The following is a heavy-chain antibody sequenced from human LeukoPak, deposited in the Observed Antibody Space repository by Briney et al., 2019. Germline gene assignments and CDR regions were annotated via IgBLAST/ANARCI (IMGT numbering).Heavy chain of an antibody. D-gene: IGHD3-22*01. V-gene: IGHV3-11*01. CDR3: AREKVEHSSSYYYYYYYMDV. J-gene: IGHJ6*03. Sequence: GGSLRLSCAASGFTFSDYYMSWIRQAPGKGLEWVSYISSSGSTIYYADSVKGRFTISRDNAKNSLYLQMISLRAEDTAVYYCAREKVEHSSSYYYYYYYMDVWGKGTTVTVSS. CDR1: GFTFSDYY. CDR2: ISSSGSTI.